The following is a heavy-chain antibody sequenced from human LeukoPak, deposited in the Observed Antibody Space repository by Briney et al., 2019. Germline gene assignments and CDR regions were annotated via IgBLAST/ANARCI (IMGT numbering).Heavy chain of an antibody. V-gene: IGHV3-48*01. Sequence: PGGSLRLSCAASGFTFSSYSMNWVRQAPGKGLEWVSYISSSSSTIYYADSVKGRFTISRDNAKNSLYLQMNSLRAEDTAVYYCARDPTGYSGYDSFLPDLFDPWGQGTLVTVSS. CDR3: ARDPTGYSGYDSFLPDLFDP. J-gene: IGHJ5*02. D-gene: IGHD5-12*01. CDR2: ISSSSSTI. CDR1: GFTFSSYS.